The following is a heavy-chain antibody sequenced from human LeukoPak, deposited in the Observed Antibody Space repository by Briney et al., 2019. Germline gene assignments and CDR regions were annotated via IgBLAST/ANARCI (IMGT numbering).Heavy chain of an antibody. J-gene: IGHJ4*02. CDR3: ARLFDY. Sequence: SETLSLTCSVSGASISSDSYYWGWIRQPPGKGLEWIGTIYYSGSTFYNPSLKSRVTISVDTSKNQFSLKLSSVTAADTAVYYCARLFDYWGQGTLVTVSS. CDR2: IYYSGST. CDR1: GASISSDSYY. V-gene: IGHV4-39*01.